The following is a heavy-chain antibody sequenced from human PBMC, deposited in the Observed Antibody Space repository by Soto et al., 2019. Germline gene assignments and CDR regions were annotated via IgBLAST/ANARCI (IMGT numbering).Heavy chain of an antibody. Sequence: QGQLVQSGAEVKKPGASVKVSCTASGNTFTNFGVTWVRQAPGQGLEWMGWISAYTDDPNYAQKFQGRVTMTIDTSTNTAYIELRSLKSDDTGIYFCARAATGSYHSAYWGQGTVVTVSS. CDR2: ISAYTDDP. CDR1: GNTFTNFG. J-gene: IGHJ4*02. CDR3: ARAATGSYHSAY. V-gene: IGHV1-18*01. D-gene: IGHD3-10*01.